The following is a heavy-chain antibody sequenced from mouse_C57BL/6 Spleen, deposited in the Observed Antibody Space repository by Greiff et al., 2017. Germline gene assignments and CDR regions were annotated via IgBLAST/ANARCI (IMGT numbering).Heavy chain of an antibody. Sequence: VQLQQSGPGLVQPSQSLSITCTVSGFSLTSYGVHWVRQSPGKGLEWLGVIWSGGSTDYNAAFISRLSISKDNSKSQVFFKMNSLQADDTAIYYCASPSANWDAMDYWGQGTSVTVSS. V-gene: IGHV2-2*01. CDR2: IWSGGST. CDR1: GFSLTSYG. D-gene: IGHD4-1*01. CDR3: ASPSANWDAMDY. J-gene: IGHJ4*01.